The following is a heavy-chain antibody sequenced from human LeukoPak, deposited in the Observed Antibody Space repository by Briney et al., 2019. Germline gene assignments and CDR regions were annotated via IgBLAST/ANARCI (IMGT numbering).Heavy chain of an antibody. J-gene: IGHJ3*02. CDR2: IYHSGST. CDR1: GGSISSYY. CDR3: ARAVSGGYYDSSGYYFAGNAFDI. D-gene: IGHD3-22*01. V-gene: IGHV4-59*08. Sequence: PSETLSLTCTVSGGSISSYYWSWIRQPPGKGLEWIGSIYHSGSTYYNPSLKSRVTISVDTSKNQFSLKLSSVTAADTAVYYCARAVSGGYYDSSGYYFAGNAFDIWGQGTMVTVSS.